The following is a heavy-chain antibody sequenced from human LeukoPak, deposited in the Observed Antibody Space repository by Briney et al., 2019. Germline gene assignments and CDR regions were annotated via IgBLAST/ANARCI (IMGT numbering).Heavy chain of an antibody. J-gene: IGHJ5*02. CDR3: ARAIAAAGIKASGFGFDP. V-gene: IGHV3-23*01. CDR2: ISGNGDIT. CDR1: RFTFNTYA. Sequence: GGSLRLSCAASRFTFNTYAVNWVRQAPGKGLEWVSAISGNGDITYYADSVRGRFTISRDNSENTLYLQMNSLRAEDTAVYYWARAIAAAGIKASGFGFDPWGQGTLVTVSS. D-gene: IGHD6-13*01.